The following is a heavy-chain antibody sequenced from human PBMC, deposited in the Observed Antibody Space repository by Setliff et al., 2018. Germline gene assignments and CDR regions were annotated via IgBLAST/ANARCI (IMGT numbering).Heavy chain of an antibody. CDR1: GDTFNTYT. V-gene: IGHV1-69*06. CDR2: IIPLLETV. Sequence: GASVKVSCKASGDTFNTYTLSWVRQAPGQGLEWMGGIIPLLETVKYAQKFQGRLTITADKSTSTGYMELSTLRSEDTAVYYCARDTRDKYDSSGYYLSLDSWGQGSLVTVSS. J-gene: IGHJ4*02. CDR3: ARDTRDKYDSSGYYLSLDS. D-gene: IGHD3-22*01.